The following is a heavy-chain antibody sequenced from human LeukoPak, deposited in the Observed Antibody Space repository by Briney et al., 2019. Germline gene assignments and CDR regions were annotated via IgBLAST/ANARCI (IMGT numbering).Heavy chain of an antibody. CDR2: FDPEDGET. J-gene: IGHJ6*02. V-gene: IGHV1-24*01. D-gene: IGHD5-24*01. CDR1: GYTLTELS. Sequence: GASVKVSCKVSGYTLTELSMHWVRQAPGKGLEWMGGFDPEDGETIYAQKFQGRVTMTTDTSTSTAYMELRSLRSDDTAVYSCARDGVTPGNYYGMDVWGQGTTVTVSS. CDR3: ARDGVTPGNYYGMDV.